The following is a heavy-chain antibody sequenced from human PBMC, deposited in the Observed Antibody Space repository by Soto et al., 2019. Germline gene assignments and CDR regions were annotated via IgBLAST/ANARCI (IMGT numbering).Heavy chain of an antibody. CDR1: GYTFTSYG. Sequence: ASVKVSCKASGYTFTSYGISWVRQAPGQGLEWMGWISAYNGNTNYAQKLQGRVTMTTDTSTSTAYMELRSLRSDDTAVYYCARVLLRSWSITQSFDYWGQGTLVTVSS. V-gene: IGHV1-18*01. CDR3: ARVLLRSWSITQSFDY. CDR2: ISAYNGNT. D-gene: IGHD6-13*01. J-gene: IGHJ4*02.